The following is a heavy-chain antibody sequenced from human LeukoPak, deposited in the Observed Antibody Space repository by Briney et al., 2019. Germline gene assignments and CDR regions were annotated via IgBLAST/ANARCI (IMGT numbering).Heavy chain of an antibody. J-gene: IGHJ4*02. CDR1: GGSISSLY. CDR2: IYYTGST. D-gene: IGHD6-6*01. V-gene: IGHV4-59*08. Sequence: SETLSLTCSVSGGSISSLYWSWIRQPPGKGLEWIGYIYYTGSTNYNPSLKSRVTMFIDMSKNQFPLRLSSVTAADTAVYYCARHRAYSSSSPFDYWGQGTLVTVSS. CDR3: ARHRAYSSSSPFDY.